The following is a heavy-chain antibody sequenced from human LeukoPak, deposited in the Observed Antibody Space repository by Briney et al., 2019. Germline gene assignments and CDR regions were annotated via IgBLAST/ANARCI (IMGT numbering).Heavy chain of an antibody. CDR1: GFTFSSYA. CDR2: ISYDGSNK. Sequence: GGSLRLSCAASGFTFSSYAMHWVRQAPGKGLEWVAVISYDGSNKYYADSVKGRFTISRDNSKNTLYLQMNSLRAEDTAVYYCARGSGSTISSLPNFDYWGQGTLVTVSS. V-gene: IGHV3-30*04. CDR3: ARGSGSTISSLPNFDY. J-gene: IGHJ4*02. D-gene: IGHD3-3*01.